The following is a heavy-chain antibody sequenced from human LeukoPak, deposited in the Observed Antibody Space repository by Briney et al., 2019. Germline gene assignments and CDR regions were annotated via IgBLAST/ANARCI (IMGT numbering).Heavy chain of an antibody. D-gene: IGHD5-24*01. V-gene: IGHV3-33*01. CDR2: IWNDGGNK. CDR3: ARVGDGYNYYAFDI. Sequence: GGSLRLSCSASGFTFSIYAMRWVRQAPGKGLEWVAVIWNDGGNKYYADSVKGRFTISRDNSKNTLYLQMNSLRAEDTAVYYCARVGDGYNYYAFDIWGQGALVTVSS. CDR1: GFTFSIYA. J-gene: IGHJ3*02.